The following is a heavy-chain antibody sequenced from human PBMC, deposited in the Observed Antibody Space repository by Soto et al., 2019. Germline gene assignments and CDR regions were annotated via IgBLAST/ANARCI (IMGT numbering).Heavy chain of an antibody. V-gene: IGHV3-9*01. CDR1: GFTFEDFA. J-gene: IGHJ4*02. CDR2: ITWDSGII. Sequence: LRLSCAASGFTFEDFAMQGVRLAPGEGLEWVSGITWDSGIIGYADSVKGRFSISRDNAKNSLYLQMNSLRPEDTALYYCAKVKFGRGSGSFFDYWGQGTLVTVSS. D-gene: IGHD5-12*01. CDR3: AKVKFGRGSGSFFDY.